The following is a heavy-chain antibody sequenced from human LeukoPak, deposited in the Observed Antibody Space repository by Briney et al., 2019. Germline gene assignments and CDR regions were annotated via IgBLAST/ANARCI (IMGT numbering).Heavy chain of an antibody. CDR1: GGSISSSSYY. J-gene: IGHJ3*02. CDR2: IYYSGST. V-gene: IGHV4-39*01. CDR3: ASPLGYGDPGGDAFDI. Sequence: SETLSLTCTVSGGSISSSSYYWGWIRQPPGKGLEWIGSIYYSGSTYYNPSLKSRVTISVDTSKNQFSLKLSSVTAADTAMYYCASPLGYGDPGGDAFDIWGQGTMATVSS. D-gene: IGHD4-17*01.